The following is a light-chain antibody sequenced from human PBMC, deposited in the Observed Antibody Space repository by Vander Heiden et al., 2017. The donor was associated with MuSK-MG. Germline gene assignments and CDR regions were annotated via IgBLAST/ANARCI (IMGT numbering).Light chain of an antibody. Sequence: QAVLTQPSSRSASPGASAGRPSTLRGGINAGTYRRDWYQQKPGRPPQYHPSYISDSDKQQGSGVASRFSGAKDASATAGIFLTAGLQDEDDDYYYCTNWNSSALVFGGGTKLTVL. V-gene: IGLV5-45*03. CDR2: YISDSDK. CDR3: TNWNSSALV. CDR1: GGINAGTYR. J-gene: IGLJ2*01.